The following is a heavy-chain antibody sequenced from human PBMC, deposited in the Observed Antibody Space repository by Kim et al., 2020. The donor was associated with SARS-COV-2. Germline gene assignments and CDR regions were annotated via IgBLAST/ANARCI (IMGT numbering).Heavy chain of an antibody. CDR2: ISGSGAST. J-gene: IGHJ3*01. Sequence: GGSLRLSCAASGFTFSSYAMSWVRQAPGKGLEWVSGISGSGASTYYAVSVKGRFTVSRDNSKNTLHLQMNSLRAEDTAVYSCAQGHYCGGSTCYTVGAF. D-gene: IGHD2-21*01. CDR1: GFTFSSYA. CDR3: AQGHYCGGSTCYTVGAF. V-gene: IGHV3-23*01.